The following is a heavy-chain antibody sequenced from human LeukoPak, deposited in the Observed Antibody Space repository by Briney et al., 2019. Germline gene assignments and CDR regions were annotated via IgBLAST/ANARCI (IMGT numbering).Heavy chain of an antibody. V-gene: IGHV6-1*01. CDR1: GDSVSSNSAA. CDR3: ARNSGWDRGQGYYYYMDV. J-gene: IGHJ6*03. CDR2: AYYGSKWYN. D-gene: IGHD1-26*01. Sequence: SQTLSLTCAISGDSVSSNSAAWNWIRQSPSRGLEWLGRAYYGSKWYNDYAVSVKSRITINPDTSKNQFSLQLNSVTPEDTAVYYCARNSGWDRGQGYYYYMDVWGKGTTVTVSS.